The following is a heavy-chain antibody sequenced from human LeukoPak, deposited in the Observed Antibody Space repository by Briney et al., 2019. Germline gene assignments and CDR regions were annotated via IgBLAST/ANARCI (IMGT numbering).Heavy chain of an antibody. CDR1: GYTFTGYY. J-gene: IGHJ4*02. CDR3: ANLAGLTGSLDY. D-gene: IGHD1-20*01. Sequence: ASVKVSCKASGYTFTGYYMHWVRQAPGQGLEWMGWINPNSGGTNYAQKFQGRVTMTRDTSISTAYMELSRLRSDDTAVYYCANLAGLTGSLDYWGQGTLVTVSS. CDR2: INPNSGGT. V-gene: IGHV1-2*02.